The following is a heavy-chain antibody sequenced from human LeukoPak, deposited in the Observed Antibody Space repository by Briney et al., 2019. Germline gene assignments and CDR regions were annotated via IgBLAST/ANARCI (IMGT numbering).Heavy chain of an antibody. CDR1: GFTFSSYA. J-gene: IGHJ4*02. Sequence: PGRSLRLSCAASGFTFSSYAMHWVRQAPGKGLEWVAVISYDGSNKYYADSVKGRFTISRDNSKNTLYLQMNSLRAEDTAMYYCARDVDYGDPLDYWGQGTLVTVSS. D-gene: IGHD4-17*01. V-gene: IGHV3-30*04. CDR3: ARDVDYGDPLDY. CDR2: ISYDGSNK.